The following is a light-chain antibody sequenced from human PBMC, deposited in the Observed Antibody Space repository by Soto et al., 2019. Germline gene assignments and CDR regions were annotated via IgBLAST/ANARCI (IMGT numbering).Light chain of an antibody. CDR3: QQGYSTLLS. CDR1: QSISTY. Sequence: DIEMTQSPSSLSASVGDRVTITCRASQSISTYLNWYQQKGGKAPKLLIHGASVLQSGVPLRFSGSGSGTDFTLTISSLQPEDFATYYCQQGYSTLLSFGGGTTVELK. J-gene: IGKJ4*01. CDR2: GAS. V-gene: IGKV1-39*01.